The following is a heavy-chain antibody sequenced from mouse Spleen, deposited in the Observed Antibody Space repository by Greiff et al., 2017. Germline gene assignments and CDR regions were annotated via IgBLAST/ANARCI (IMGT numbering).Heavy chain of an antibody. CDR3: AREALF. D-gene: IGHD1-1*02. CDR1: GYSITSGYY. CDR2: ISYDGSN. V-gene: IGHV3-6*01. J-gene: IGHJ3*01. Sequence: DVKLQESGPGLVKPSQSLSLTCSVTGYSITSGYYWNWIRQFPGNKLEWMGYISYDGSNNYNPSLKNRISITRDTSKNQFFLKLNSVTTEDTATYYCAREALFWGQGTLVTVSA.